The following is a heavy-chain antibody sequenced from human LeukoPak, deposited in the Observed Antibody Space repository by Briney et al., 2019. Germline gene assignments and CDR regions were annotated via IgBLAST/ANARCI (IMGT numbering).Heavy chain of an antibody. CDR2: INPDGGVT. J-gene: IGHJ6*03. D-gene: IGHD2-8*01. CDR3: ARGPNHYYYMDF. Sequence: ASMKVSCKASGYSFTGYYIHWVRQAPGQGVEWMGWINPDGGVTKSAQNFQGRVTMTRDKSINTVYMELSGLTSDDTALYYCARGPNHYYYMDFWGTGTTVSVSS. V-gene: IGHV1-2*02. CDR1: GYSFTGYY.